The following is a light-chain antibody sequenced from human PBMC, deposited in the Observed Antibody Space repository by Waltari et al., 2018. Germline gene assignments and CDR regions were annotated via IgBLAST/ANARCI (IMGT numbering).Light chain of an antibody. CDR1: QTVGSSS. CDR3: QQHGTLPAT. V-gene: IGKV3-20*01. CDR2: RAS. Sequence: EIVLTQSPGTASLSPGERVTLSCRASQTVGSSSLAWYQQKPGQAPRRVIYRASRRPTGIPDRFSGSGSGTDFSLTISRLEPEDFAVYYCQQHGTLPATFGQGTKVEIK. J-gene: IGKJ1*01.